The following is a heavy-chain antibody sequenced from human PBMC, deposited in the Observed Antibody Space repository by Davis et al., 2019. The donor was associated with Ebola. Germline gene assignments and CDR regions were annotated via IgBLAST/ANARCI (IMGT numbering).Heavy chain of an antibody. CDR3: ARHYWLWWPEYFQH. D-gene: IGHD2-21*01. CDR2: INHSGST. V-gene: IGHV4-34*01. J-gene: IGHJ1*01. Sequence: MPSETLSLTCAVYGGSFSGYYWSWIRQPPGKGLEWIGEINHSGSTNYNPSLKSRVTISVDTSKNQFSLKLSSVTAADTAVYYCARHYWLWWPEYFQHWGQGTLVTVSS. CDR1: GGSFSGYY.